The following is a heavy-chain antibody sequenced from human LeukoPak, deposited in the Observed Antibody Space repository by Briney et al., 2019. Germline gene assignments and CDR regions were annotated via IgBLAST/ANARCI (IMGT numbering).Heavy chain of an antibody. CDR1: GGSLSSYY. D-gene: IGHD1-26*01. CDR3: AREGYSGTFDY. Sequence: SETLSLTCTVSGGSLSSYYWSWIRQPPGKGLEWIWYIYHTGSTDYNPSLKSRVTISVDTSKNQFSLKLSSVTAADTAVYYCAREGYSGTFDYWGQGTLVTVSS. CDR2: IYHTGST. V-gene: IGHV4-59*01. J-gene: IGHJ4*02.